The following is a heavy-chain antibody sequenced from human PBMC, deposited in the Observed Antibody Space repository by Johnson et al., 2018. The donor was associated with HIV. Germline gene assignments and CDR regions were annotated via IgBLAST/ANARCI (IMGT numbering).Heavy chain of an antibody. Sequence: QVKLVESGGGVVQPGRSLRLSCAASGFTFSSYAMNWVRQAPGKGLEWVAVISYDGSYEYHADSVKGRFTISRDNSKSTLFLQMNSLRAEDTAVYYCARCSLAYCGGDCYFDAFDMWGQGTMVTVSS. J-gene: IGHJ3*02. CDR2: ISYDGSYE. V-gene: IGHV3-30*04. D-gene: IGHD2-21*02. CDR3: ARCSLAYCGGDCYFDAFDM. CDR1: GFTFSSYA.